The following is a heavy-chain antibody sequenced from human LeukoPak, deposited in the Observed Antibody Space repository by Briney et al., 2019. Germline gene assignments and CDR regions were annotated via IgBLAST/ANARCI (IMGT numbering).Heavy chain of an antibody. CDR2: IYYSGST. CDR1: GGSISSYY. D-gene: IGHD2-15*01. V-gene: IGHV4-59*12. Sequence: SETLSLTCTVSGGSISSYYWSWIRQPPGKGLEWIGYIYYSGSTNYNPSLKSRVTISVDTSKNQFSLRLSSVTAADTAVYYCALGYCGGGSCYAREYFQHWGQGTLVTVSS. J-gene: IGHJ1*01. CDR3: ALGYCGGGSCYAREYFQH.